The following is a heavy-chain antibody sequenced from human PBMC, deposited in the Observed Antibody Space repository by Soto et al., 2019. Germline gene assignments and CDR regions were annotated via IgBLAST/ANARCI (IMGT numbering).Heavy chain of an antibody. D-gene: IGHD5-18*01. CDR3: ARDPGYRAEYYYGMDV. CDR2: IYYSGST. CDR1: GGSISSGGYY. Sequence: PWETLSLTCSVSGGSISSGGYYWSWIRQHPGKGLEWIGYIYYSGSTYYNPSLKSRVTISVDTSKNQFSLKPSSVTAADTAVYYCARDPGYRAEYYYGMDVWGQGTTVTVSS. J-gene: IGHJ6*02. V-gene: IGHV4-31*03.